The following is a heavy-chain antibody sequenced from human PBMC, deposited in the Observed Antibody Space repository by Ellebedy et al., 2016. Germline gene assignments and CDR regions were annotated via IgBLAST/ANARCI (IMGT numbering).Heavy chain of an antibody. Sequence: SETLSLTXAVYGGSFSGYYWSWIRQPPGKGLEWIGEINHSGSTNYNPSLKSRVTISVDTSKNQFSLKLSSVTAADTAVYYCARVHHYYGSGSYPGPYGMDVWGQGTMVTVSS. CDR1: GGSFSGYY. J-gene: IGHJ6*02. CDR3: ARVHHYYGSGSYPGPYGMDV. CDR2: INHSGST. D-gene: IGHD3-10*01. V-gene: IGHV4-34*01.